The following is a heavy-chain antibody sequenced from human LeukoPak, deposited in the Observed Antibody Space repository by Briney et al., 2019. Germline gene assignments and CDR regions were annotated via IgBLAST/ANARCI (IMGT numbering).Heavy chain of an antibody. J-gene: IGHJ4*02. D-gene: IGHD6-13*01. CDR1: GGSISSGNW. V-gene: IGHV4-4*02. CDR3: ARGNRGYSSSWYDY. Sequence: SETLSLTCAVSGGSISSGNWWSWGRQPPGKGLEWMGEINHSGSTNYNPSLKSRVTISVDTSKNQFSLKLSSVTAADTAVYYCARGNRGYSSSWYDYWGQGTLVTVSS. CDR2: INHSGST.